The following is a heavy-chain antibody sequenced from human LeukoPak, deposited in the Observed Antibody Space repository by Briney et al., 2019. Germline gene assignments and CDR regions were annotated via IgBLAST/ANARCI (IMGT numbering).Heavy chain of an antibody. CDR2: INTEGTST. D-gene: IGHD1-26*01. Sequence: LPGGSLRLSCVAFGFSFSNYWMHWVRQAPGKGLVWVSRINTEGTSTSYADPFKARFTISRDNSKNTLYLQMNSLRAEDTAVYYCVQIPDVWEPSGGIWGQGTMVTVSS. J-gene: IGHJ3*02. CDR3: VQIPDVWEPSGGI. V-gene: IGHV3-74*01. CDR1: GFSFSNYW.